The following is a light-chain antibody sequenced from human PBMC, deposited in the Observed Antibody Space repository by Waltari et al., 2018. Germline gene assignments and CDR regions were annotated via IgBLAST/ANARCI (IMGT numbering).Light chain of an antibody. V-gene: IGKV3-15*01. CDR3: QQYNNWLPIT. CDR1: QSVSSN. J-gene: IGKJ5*01. CDR2: GAS. Sequence: EIVMTQSPATLSVSPGERATLSCRASQSVSSNLAWYQQKPGQAPRPLIYGASTRATGIPAGFIGSGSGTEFTRTISSLQSKDFAVYYCQQYNNWLPITFGQGTRLEIK.